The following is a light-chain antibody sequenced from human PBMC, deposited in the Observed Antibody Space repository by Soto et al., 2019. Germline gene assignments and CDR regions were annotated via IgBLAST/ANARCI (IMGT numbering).Light chain of an antibody. J-gene: IGLJ1*01. CDR2: GNS. Sequence: QSVLTQPPSVSGAPGQSVTISCTGSSSNIGAGYVVHWYQQLPGTAPKLLIYGNSNRPSGVPDRFSGSKSGTSASLAITGLQAEDEADYYCQSYDNSLSGFYVFGTGTKVTVL. CDR1: SSNIGAGYV. CDR3: QSYDNSLSGFYV. V-gene: IGLV1-40*01.